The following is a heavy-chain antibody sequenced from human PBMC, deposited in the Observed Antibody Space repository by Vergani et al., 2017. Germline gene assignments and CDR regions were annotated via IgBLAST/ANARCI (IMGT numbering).Heavy chain of an antibody. J-gene: IGHJ5*02. CDR3: ARELRGYNWFDP. CDR1: GGSFSGYY. D-gene: IGHD4-23*01. V-gene: IGHV4-59*10. CDR2: IYTSGST. Sequence: QVQLQQWGAGLLKPSETLSLTCAVYGGSFSGYYWSWIRQPAGKGLEWIGRIYTSGSTNYNPSLKSRVTISVDTSKNQFSLKLSSVTAADTAVYYCARELRGYNWFDPWGQGTLVTVSS.